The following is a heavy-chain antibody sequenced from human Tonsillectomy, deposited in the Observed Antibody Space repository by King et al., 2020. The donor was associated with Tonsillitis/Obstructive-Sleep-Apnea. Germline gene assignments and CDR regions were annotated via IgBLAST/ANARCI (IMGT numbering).Heavy chain of an antibody. J-gene: IGHJ6*03. CDR2: IFSNDEK. CDR1: GFSLSNARMG. V-gene: IGHV2-26*01. CDR3: ARIADTAMASYYYYYYMDV. Sequence: TLKESGPVLVKPTETLTLTCTVSGFSLSNARMGVSWIRQPPGKALEWLAHIFSNDEKSYSTSLKSRLTISKDTSKSQVFLTMTNMDPVDTATYYCARIADTAMASYYYYYYMDVWGKGTTVTVSS. D-gene: IGHD5-18*01.